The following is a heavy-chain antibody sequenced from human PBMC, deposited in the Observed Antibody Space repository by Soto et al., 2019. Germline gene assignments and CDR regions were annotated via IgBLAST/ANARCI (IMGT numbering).Heavy chain of an antibody. V-gene: IGHV4-34*01. D-gene: IGHD3-22*01. Sequence: PSETLSLTCTVSGGSISGYYWSWIRQPPGKGLEWIGEINHSGSTNYNPSLKSRVTISVDTSKNQFSLKLSSVTAADTAVYYCARGDRWLLDYYDGMDVWGQGTTVTVSS. CDR3: ARGDRWLLDYYDGMDV. CDR1: GGSISGYY. CDR2: INHSGST. J-gene: IGHJ6*02.